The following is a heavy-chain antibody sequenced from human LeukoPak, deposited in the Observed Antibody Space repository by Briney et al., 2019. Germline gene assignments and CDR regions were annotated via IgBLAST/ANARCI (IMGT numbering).Heavy chain of an antibody. Sequence: ASETLSLTCTVSGGSISSSSYYWGWIRQPPGKGLEWIGSIYYSGSTYYNPSLKSRVTISVDTSKNQFSLKLSSVTAADTAVYYCALGYCSSTSCSPRVLNFDYWGQGTLVTVSS. CDR2: IYYSGST. V-gene: IGHV4-39*01. D-gene: IGHD2-2*01. J-gene: IGHJ4*02. CDR3: ALGYCSSTSCSPRVLNFDY. CDR1: GGSISSSSYY.